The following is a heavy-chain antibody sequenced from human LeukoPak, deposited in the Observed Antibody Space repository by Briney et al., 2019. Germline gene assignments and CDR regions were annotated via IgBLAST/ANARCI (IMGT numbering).Heavy chain of an antibody. D-gene: IGHD2-2*01. CDR3: ARDCRRYCSSTSCYGRLDY. Sequence: GGSLRLSCGASGFTFSSYGMHWVRQAPGRGLEWVAVIWYDGSNKYYADSVKGRFTISRDNSKNTLYLQMNSLRAEDTAVYYCARDCRRYCSSTSCYGRLDYWGRGTLVTVSS. J-gene: IGHJ4*02. CDR1: GFTFSSYG. V-gene: IGHV3-33*01. CDR2: IWYDGSNK.